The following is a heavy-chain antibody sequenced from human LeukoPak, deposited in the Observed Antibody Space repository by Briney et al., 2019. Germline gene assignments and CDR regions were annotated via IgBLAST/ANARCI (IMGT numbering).Heavy chain of an antibody. CDR3: ATDQRYAFDY. Sequence: TEGSLRLSCATSGLSFTDYPMNWVRQAPGKGLEWISNIRTTAEGAKYAYYADSVKGRVTISRDDGKNTLYLHMNSLRDDDTAVYYCATDQRYAFDYWGQGILVTVSS. D-gene: IGHD3-9*01. J-gene: IGHJ4*02. CDR2: IRTTAEGAKYA. V-gene: IGHV3-48*02. CDR1: GLSFTDYP.